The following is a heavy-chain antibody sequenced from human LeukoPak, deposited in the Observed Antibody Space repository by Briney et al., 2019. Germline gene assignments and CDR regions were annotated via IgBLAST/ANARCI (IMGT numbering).Heavy chain of an antibody. D-gene: IGHD3-3*01. Sequence: KPSETLSLTCIVSGGSISSSNYYWDWIRQPPGKGLEWIGSLYYSGSTYYNPSLKSRVTISVDTSKSQFSLKLSSVTAADTAVYYCARERKLRFLEWGPDAFDIWGQGTMVTVSS. J-gene: IGHJ3*02. V-gene: IGHV4-39*07. CDR3: ARERKLRFLEWGPDAFDI. CDR1: GGSISSSNYY. CDR2: LYYSGST.